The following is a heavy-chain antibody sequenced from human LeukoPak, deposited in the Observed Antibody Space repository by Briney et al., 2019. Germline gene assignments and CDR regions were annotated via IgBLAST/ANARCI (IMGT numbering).Heavy chain of an antibody. CDR3: ASSSSWYGACYFDY. D-gene: IGHD6-13*01. V-gene: IGHV4-34*01. Sequence: SETLSLTCAVYGGSFSGYYWNWIRQPPGKGLEWIGEINHSGSTNYNPSLKSRVTISVDTSKNQFSLKLSSVTAADTAVYYCASSSSWYGACYFDYWGQGTLVTVSS. CDR1: GGSFSGYY. CDR2: INHSGST. J-gene: IGHJ4*02.